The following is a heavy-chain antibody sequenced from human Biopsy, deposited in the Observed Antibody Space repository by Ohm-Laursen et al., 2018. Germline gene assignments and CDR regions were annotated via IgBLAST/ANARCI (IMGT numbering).Heavy chain of an antibody. J-gene: IGHJ6*02. CDR1: GYSFTKYY. CDR2: INPTGGTT. D-gene: IGHD3-9*01. CDR3: ARDETGSSVFGPYYYGMDV. Sequence: ASVKVSCKASGYSFTKYYINWERQAPGQGLEWMGIINPTGGTTSYAEKFQGRVTLTRDTSTGTVYLELNSLIYEDTALYYCARDETGSSVFGPYYYGMDVWGQGTTVTVSS. V-gene: IGHV1-46*01.